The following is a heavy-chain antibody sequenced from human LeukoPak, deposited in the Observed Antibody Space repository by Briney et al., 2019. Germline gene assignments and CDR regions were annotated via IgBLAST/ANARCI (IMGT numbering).Heavy chain of an antibody. CDR2: IYSGGST. CDR3: ARLLGYCSGGSCSSEN. CDR1: GFTVSSNY. V-gene: IGHV3-53*01. Sequence: GGSLRLSCAASGFTVSSNYMSWVRQAPGKGLEWVSVIYSGGSTYYADSVKGRFTISRDNSKNTLYLQMNSLRAEDTAVYYCARLLGYCSGGSCSSENWGQGTLVTVSS. J-gene: IGHJ4*02. D-gene: IGHD2-15*01.